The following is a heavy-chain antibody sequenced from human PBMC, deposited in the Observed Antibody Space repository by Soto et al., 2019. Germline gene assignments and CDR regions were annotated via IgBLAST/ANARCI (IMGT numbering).Heavy chain of an antibody. D-gene: IGHD6-19*01. CDR1: GFTFSRYA. CDR3: ARDLWDASGWFSPGF. V-gene: IGHV3-30-3*01. J-gene: IGHJ4*02. Sequence: QVQVVESGGGVVQPGRSLRLSCEASGFTFSRYAMHWVRQAPGKGLEWMALISYDGSNTYYTDSVKGRFTISRDNSKNTLYLQMNSLRAEDTAVYYCARDLWDASGWFSPGFWGLGTLVTVSS. CDR2: ISYDGSNT.